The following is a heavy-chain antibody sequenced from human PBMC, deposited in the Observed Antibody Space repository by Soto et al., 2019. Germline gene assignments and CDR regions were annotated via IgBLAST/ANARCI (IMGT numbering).Heavy chain of an antibody. D-gene: IGHD7-27*01. CDR2: ISGSGGST. CDR1: GFTFSSYA. V-gene: IGHV3-23*01. J-gene: IGHJ4*02. Sequence: PGGSLRLSCAATGFTFSSYAMSWVRQAPGKGLEWVSAISGSGGSTYYADSVKGRFTISRDNSKNTLYLQMNSLRAEDTAVYYCANQLGKARYFDYWGQGTLVTVSS. CDR3: ANQLGKARYFDY.